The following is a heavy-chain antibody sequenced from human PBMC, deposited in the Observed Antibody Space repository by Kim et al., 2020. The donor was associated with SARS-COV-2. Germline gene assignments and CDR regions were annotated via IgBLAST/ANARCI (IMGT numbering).Heavy chain of an antibody. Sequence: YTDYAESVKGRITINPDTSRSQFSLQVNSVTREDTAVYYCARMVRSVVDYWGQGTLVSVSS. CDR2: YT. D-gene: IGHD3-10*01. J-gene: IGHJ4*02. CDR3: ARMVRSVVDY. V-gene: IGHV6-1*01.